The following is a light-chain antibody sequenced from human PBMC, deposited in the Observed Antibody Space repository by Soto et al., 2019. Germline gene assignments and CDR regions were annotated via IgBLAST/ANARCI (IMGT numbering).Light chain of an antibody. CDR2: GAS. CDR3: QQYNNWPIT. V-gene: IGKV3-15*01. Sequence: EIVMTQSPATLSVSPGERATLSCRASQTVLSNLAWYQQKPGQPPRLLIYGASTRATGFPARFSGSGSGTEFTLTINSLQSEDFAVYYCQQYNNWPITFGQGTRLEIK. CDR1: QTVLSN. J-gene: IGKJ5*01.